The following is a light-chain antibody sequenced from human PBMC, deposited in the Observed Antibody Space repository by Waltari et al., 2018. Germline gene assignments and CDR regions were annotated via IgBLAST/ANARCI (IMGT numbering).Light chain of an antibody. Sequence: QSALTQPAPVSGSPGQSITISCSGIGSGVGASDFVPWFQLHPGKAPQVIIYDVTNRPAGVSDRFSASKSADTASLTISGLQPEDEGDYYCSSQTLDGVVLFGGGTKLTVL. CDR3: SSQTLDGVVL. CDR1: GSGVGASDF. V-gene: IGLV2-14*03. CDR2: DVT. J-gene: IGLJ2*01.